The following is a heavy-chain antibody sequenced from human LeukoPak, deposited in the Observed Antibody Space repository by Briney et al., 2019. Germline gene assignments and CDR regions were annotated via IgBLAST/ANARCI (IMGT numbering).Heavy chain of an antibody. Sequence: SETLSLTCTVSGGSISSSSYYWGWIRQPPGKGLEWIGSIYYSGSTYYNPSLKSRVTISVDTSKNQFSLKLSSVTAADTAVYYCARVGDFSLEKWGRGTLVTVSS. V-gene: IGHV4-39*07. CDR3: ARVGDFSLEK. CDR1: GGSISSSSYY. CDR2: IYYSGST. J-gene: IGHJ4*02. D-gene: IGHD3-3*01.